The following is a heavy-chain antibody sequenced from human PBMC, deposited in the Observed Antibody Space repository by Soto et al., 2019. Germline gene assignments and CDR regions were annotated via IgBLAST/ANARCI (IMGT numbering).Heavy chain of an antibody. CDR3: AKNGQPPYYYYGLDV. CDR2: ISGYNGDT. D-gene: IGHD2-8*01. Sequence: ASVKVSCKASGYTFTRYGISWVRQAPGQGLEWMGWISGYNGDTNYAQKFQGRVSMTLDTSTGTAYVELRSLTSDDTAIYYCAKNGQPPYYYYGLDVWGQGTKVTVSS. CDR1: GYTFTRYG. V-gene: IGHV1-18*01. J-gene: IGHJ6*02.